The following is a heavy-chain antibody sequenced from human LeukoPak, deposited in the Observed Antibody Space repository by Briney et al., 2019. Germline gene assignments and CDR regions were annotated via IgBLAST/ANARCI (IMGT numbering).Heavy chain of an antibody. J-gene: IGHJ6*02. CDR3: ARGRGDCSSGVCYTAYFYYGMDV. D-gene: IGHD2-8*01. CDR1: GGTFSSYV. Sequence: GASVTVSCKASGGTFSSYVISWVRQAPGQGLEWMGGIIPIFGTANYAQKFQGRVTNTADESTSTAYMELSSLRSEDTAVYYCARGRGDCSSGVCYTAYFYYGMDVWGQGTTVTVSS. V-gene: IGHV1-69*13. CDR2: IIPIFGTA.